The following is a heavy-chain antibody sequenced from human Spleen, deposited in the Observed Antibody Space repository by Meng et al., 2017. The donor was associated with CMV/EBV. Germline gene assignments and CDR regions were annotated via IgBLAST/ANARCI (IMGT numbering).Heavy chain of an antibody. D-gene: IGHD2-2*01. J-gene: IGHJ4*02. CDR1: SFSGYY. V-gene: IGHV4-34*01. Sequence: SFSGYYWIWIRHHPSPMLECSRSLTHSVITHYNRSIPPPLTLSLTLSKKQFSLKLISVTAADTAVYYCARRKRTQCSSASCVRTGFDYWGQGTLVTVSS. CDR2: LTHSVIT. CDR3: ARRKRTQCSSASCVRTGFDY.